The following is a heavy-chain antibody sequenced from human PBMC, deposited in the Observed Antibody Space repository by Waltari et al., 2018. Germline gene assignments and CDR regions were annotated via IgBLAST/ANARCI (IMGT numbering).Heavy chain of an antibody. CDR2: INHSGST. CDR1: GGSFSGYY. J-gene: IGHJ4*02. V-gene: IGHV4-34*01. Sequence: QVQLQQWGAGLLKPSETLSLTCAVYGGSFSGYYWSWIRQPPGKGLEWIGEINHSGSTNYNPSLKSRVTISVDTSKNQFSLKLSSVTAADTAVYYSARGPPTDTPPHYWGQGTLVTVSS. D-gene: IGHD5-18*01. CDR3: ARGPPTDTPPHY.